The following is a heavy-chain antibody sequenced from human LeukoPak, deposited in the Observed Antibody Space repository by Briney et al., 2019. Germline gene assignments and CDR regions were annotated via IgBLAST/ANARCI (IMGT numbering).Heavy chain of an antibody. Sequence: ASVKVSCKASGYTFTGYYMHWVRQAPGQGLEWMGWINPNSGGTNYAQKFQGRVTMTRDTSISTAYMELSRLRSDDTAVYYCARDYYDSSGYYHAYYFDYWGQGTLVTVSP. V-gene: IGHV1-2*02. J-gene: IGHJ4*02. CDR2: INPNSGGT. CDR3: ARDYYDSSGYYHAYYFDY. CDR1: GYTFTGYY. D-gene: IGHD3-22*01.